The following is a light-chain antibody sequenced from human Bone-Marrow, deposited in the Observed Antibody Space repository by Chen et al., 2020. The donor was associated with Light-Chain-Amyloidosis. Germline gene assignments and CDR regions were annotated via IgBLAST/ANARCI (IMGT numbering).Light chain of an antibody. CDR2: DAS. Sequence: DIVLTQSPATLSLSPGERATLSYRASQSVRRYLDWYQQKPGQAPRLLIYDASNRASGLPARFSGSGSGTDFTLTISSLEPEDFAVYYCQQRSNWPQRTFGQGTKVEIK. V-gene: IGKV3-11*01. J-gene: IGKJ1*01. CDR1: QSVRRY. CDR3: QQRSNWPQRT.